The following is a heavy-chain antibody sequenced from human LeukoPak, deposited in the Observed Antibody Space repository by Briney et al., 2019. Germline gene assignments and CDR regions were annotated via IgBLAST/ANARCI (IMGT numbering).Heavy chain of an antibody. CDR1: GGSISSSNHY. CDR2: IYYSGST. J-gene: IGHJ4*02. D-gene: IGHD1-1*01. Sequence: PSETLSLTCTVSGGSISSSNHYWGWIRQPPGKGLEWIASIYYSGSTYSNPSLKSRVTMSVDTSRNQFSLKLYSVTAADTAVYYCARQGTWKYYFDYWGQGTLVTVSS. V-gene: IGHV4-39*01. CDR3: ARQGTWKYYFDY.